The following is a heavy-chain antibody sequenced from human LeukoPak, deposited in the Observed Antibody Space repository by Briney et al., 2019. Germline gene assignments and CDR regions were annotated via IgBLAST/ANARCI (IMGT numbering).Heavy chain of an antibody. CDR3: ARGGWLPFSPFDY. J-gene: IGHJ4*02. CDR1: GFTFSSYS. CDR2: ISSSSSYI. V-gene: IGHV3-21*01. Sequence: GGSLRLSCAASGFTFSSYSMNWVRQAPGKGLEWVSSISSSSSYIYYADSVKGRFTISRDNAKNSLYLQMNSLRAEDTAVYYCARGGWLPFSPFDYWGQGTLVTVSS. D-gene: IGHD5-24*01.